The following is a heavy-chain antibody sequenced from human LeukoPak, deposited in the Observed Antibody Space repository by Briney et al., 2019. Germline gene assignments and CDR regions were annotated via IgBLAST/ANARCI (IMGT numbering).Heavy chain of an antibody. CDR1: EFTFSTYS. CDR3: ARDRPLSGFDFDY. D-gene: IGHD3-10*01. J-gene: IGHJ4*02. Sequence: PGGSLRLSCVASEFTFSTYSMNWVRQAPGKGLEWLSYITSSSNMIYYADSVKGRFTISRGNAKNTLFLEMNSLRDEDTAVYYCARDRPLSGFDFDYWGRGTLVTVSS. V-gene: IGHV3-48*02. CDR2: ITSSSNMI.